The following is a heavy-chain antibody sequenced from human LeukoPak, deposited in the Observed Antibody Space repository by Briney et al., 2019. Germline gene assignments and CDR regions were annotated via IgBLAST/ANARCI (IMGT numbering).Heavy chain of an antibody. CDR3: ARGRPMDIVVVPASYYYMDV. CDR1: GGSISSGGYY. V-gene: IGHV4-31*03. D-gene: IGHD2-2*03. J-gene: IGHJ6*03. CDR2: IYYSGST. Sequence: SQTLSLTCTVSGGSISSGGYYWSWIRQHPGKGLEWIGYIYYSGSTYYNPSLKSRVTISVDTPKNQFSLKLSSVTAADTAVYYCARGRPMDIVVVPASYYYMDVWGKGTTVTVSS.